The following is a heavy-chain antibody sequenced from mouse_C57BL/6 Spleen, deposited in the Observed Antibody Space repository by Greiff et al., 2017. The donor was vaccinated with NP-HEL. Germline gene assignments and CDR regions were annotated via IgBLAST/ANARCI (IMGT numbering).Heavy chain of an antibody. Sequence: QVQLQQSGAELARPGASVKLSCKASGYTFTSYGISWVKQRTGQGLEWIGEIYPRSGNTYYNEKFKGKATLTADKSSSTAYMELRSLTSEDSAVYFCARSLDSSGTWFAYWGQGTLVTVSA. J-gene: IGHJ3*01. CDR3: ARSLDSSGTWFAY. CDR2: IYPRSGNT. D-gene: IGHD3-2*02. CDR1: GYTFTSYG. V-gene: IGHV1-81*01.